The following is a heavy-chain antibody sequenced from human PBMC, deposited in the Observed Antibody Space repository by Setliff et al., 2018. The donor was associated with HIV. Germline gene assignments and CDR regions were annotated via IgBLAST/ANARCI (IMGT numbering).Heavy chain of an antibody. CDR3: ARPYDSLYG. D-gene: IGHD3-22*01. Sequence: LSLTCTVSGASISSGSYYWSWIRQPAGKGLEWIGHLYTSGSTNYNPSLKSRVTMSVDTSKNQFSLKLSSVTAADTAVYYCARPYDSLYGWGQGVLVTVSS. V-gene: IGHV4-61*09. J-gene: IGHJ4*02. CDR2: LYTSGST. CDR1: GASISSGSYY.